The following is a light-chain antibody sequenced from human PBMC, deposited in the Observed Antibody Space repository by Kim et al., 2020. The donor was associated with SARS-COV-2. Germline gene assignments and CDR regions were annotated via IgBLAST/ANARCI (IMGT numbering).Light chain of an antibody. CDR3: QQAHSFPLT. CDR1: QGIGSW. Sequence: ASVGDRVTITCRASQGIGSWLAWYQLKPGQAPKLLIFAASSLQSGVPSRFSGSGSGTDFTLTISRLQPEDLATYYCQQAHSFPLTFGGGTKVDIK. V-gene: IGKV1-12*01. CDR2: AAS. J-gene: IGKJ4*01.